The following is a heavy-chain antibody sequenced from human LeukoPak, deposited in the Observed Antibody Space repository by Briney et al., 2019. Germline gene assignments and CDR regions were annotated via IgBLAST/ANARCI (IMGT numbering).Heavy chain of an antibody. J-gene: IGHJ4*02. V-gene: IGHV1-46*01. D-gene: IGHD6-6*01. CDR2: INPTAGST. CDR1: GYTFPSYF. Sequence: ASVKVSRKASGYTFPSYFMHWVRQAPGQGLEWMGIINPTAGSTTYAQKFQGRVTMTRDTSTSTVYMELSSLRSDDTAVYYCARTAARRFDYWGQGTLVTVSS. CDR3: ARTAARRFDY.